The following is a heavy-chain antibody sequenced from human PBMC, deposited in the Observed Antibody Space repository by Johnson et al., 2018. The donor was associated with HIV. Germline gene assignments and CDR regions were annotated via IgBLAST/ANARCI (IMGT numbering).Heavy chain of an antibody. CDR1: GFTFSSYA. V-gene: IGHV3-30-3*01. CDR2: ISYDGSNK. J-gene: IGHJ3*02. Sequence: VQLVESGGGVVQPGRSLRLSCAASGFTFSSYAMHWVRQAPGKGLEWVAVISYDGSNKYYAASVEGRFTISRDNSKNTMYLQMNSLRAEDTAVYYCAREGTLGAFDIWGQGTMVTVSS. CDR3: AREGTLGAFDI. D-gene: IGHD1-1*01.